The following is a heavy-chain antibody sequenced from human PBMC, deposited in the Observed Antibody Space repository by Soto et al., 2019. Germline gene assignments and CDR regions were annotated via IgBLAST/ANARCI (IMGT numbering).Heavy chain of an antibody. CDR2: ISPDSGNT. V-gene: IGHV1-8*02. J-gene: IGHJ6*03. CDR3: ARVYGYYYFYMDV. CDR1: GYSLTDNG. D-gene: IGHD2-2*02. Sequence: QAYLEQSGAEVKKPGTSVKVSCKASGYSLTDNGITWVRQASGQGLEYMGWISPDSGNTDYARRFQGRVTLTSDMSINTAYMELSSLRSDDTAVYYCARVYGYYYFYMDVWGKGTTVTVSS.